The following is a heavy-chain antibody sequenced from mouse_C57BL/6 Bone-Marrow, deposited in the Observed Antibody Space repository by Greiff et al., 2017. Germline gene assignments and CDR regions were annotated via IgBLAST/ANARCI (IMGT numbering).Heavy chain of an antibody. Sequence: VQLQQSGAELVKPGASVKLSCTASGFNIKDYYMHWVQQRTEQGLEWIGRIDPEDGETKYAPKLQGKATIPADTSSNTAYMQLSSLTSEDTAVYYWARTEDPANWDGGFAYWGQGTLVTVSA. CDR3: ARTEDPANWDGGFAY. J-gene: IGHJ3*01. CDR1: GFNIKDYY. V-gene: IGHV14-2*01. CDR2: IDPEDGET. D-gene: IGHD4-1*01.